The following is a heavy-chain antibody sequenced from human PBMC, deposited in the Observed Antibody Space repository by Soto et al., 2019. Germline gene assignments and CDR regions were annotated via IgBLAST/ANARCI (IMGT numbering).Heavy chain of an antibody. CDR2: MNPNSGNT. CDR3: VSGIAAPGAYYYGMDV. Sequence: GASVKVSCKASGYTFTSYDINWVRQATGQGLEWMGWMNPNSGNTGYAQKFQGRVTMTRNTSISTAYMELSSLRSEDTAVYYCVSGIAAPGAYYYGMDVWGQGTTVTVSS. V-gene: IGHV1-8*01. D-gene: IGHD6-6*01. J-gene: IGHJ6*02. CDR1: GYTFTSYD.